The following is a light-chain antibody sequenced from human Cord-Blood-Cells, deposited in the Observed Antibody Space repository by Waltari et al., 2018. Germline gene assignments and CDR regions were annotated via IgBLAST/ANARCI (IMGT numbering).Light chain of an antibody. CDR3: QQHNSYPLT. CDR2: AAS. CDR1: QGISSY. J-gene: IGKJ4*01. Sequence: IQLTPSPSSLSASVGDRVTIPCRASQGISSYLAWYQQKPGKAPKLLIYAASTLQSGVPSRFSGSGSGTDFTLTISSLQPEDFATYYCQQHNSYPLTFGGGTKVEIK. V-gene: IGKV1-9*01.